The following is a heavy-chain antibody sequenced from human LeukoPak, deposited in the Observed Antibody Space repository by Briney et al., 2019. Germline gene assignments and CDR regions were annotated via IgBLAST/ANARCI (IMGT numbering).Heavy chain of an antibody. D-gene: IGHD3-10*01. CDR3: ARGEYYGSGSYYPGDY. Sequence: PSQTLSLTCTVSGGSISSGGYYWSWIRQHPGKGLEWIGYIHNSGSTYYNPSLKSPVSISADTSKSHFSLRLSSVTAADTAVYYCARGEYYGSGSYYPGDYWGQGTLVTVSS. CDR2: IHNSGST. J-gene: IGHJ4*02. V-gene: IGHV4-31*01. CDR1: GGSISSGGYY.